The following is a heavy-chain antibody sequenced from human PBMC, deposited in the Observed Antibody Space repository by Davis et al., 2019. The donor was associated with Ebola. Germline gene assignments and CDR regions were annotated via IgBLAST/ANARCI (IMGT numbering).Heavy chain of an antibody. D-gene: IGHD4-23*01. J-gene: IGHJ4*02. CDR3: ARGYGGKSFY. CDR1: GFTFTSYS. Sequence: GSLRLSCAASGFTFTSYSMNWVRQPPGKGLEWIGEINHSGSSNYNPSLKSRVTISVDTSKNQFSLKLSSVTAADTAVYYCARGYGGKSFYWGQGTLVTVSS. CDR2: INHSGSS. V-gene: IGHV4-34*01.